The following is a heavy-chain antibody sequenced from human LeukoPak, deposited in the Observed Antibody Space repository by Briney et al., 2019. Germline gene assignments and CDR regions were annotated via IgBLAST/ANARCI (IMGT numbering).Heavy chain of an antibody. V-gene: IGHV1-2*02. D-gene: IGHD6-19*01. Sequence: GASVKVSCKASGYTFTVYYMHWVRQAPGQGLEWMGWINPNSGGTNYAQKFQGRVTMTRDTSISTAYMELSRLRSDDTAVYYCAREYSSGWDVYNYFDYWGQGTLVTVSS. CDR1: GYTFTVYY. CDR3: AREYSSGWDVYNYFDY. J-gene: IGHJ4*02. CDR2: INPNSGGT.